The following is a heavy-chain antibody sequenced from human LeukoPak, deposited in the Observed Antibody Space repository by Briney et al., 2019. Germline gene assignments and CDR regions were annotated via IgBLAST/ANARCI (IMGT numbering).Heavy chain of an antibody. CDR1: GGTFSSYA. Sequence: SVKVSCKASGGTFSSYAISWVRQAPGQGLEWMGRIILILGIANYAQKFQGRVTITADKSTSTAYMELSSLRSEDTAVYYCARDRYCSGGSCYSYYYGMDVWGQGTTVTVSS. J-gene: IGHJ6*02. D-gene: IGHD2-15*01. CDR3: ARDRYCSGGSCYSYYYGMDV. CDR2: IILILGIA. V-gene: IGHV1-69*04.